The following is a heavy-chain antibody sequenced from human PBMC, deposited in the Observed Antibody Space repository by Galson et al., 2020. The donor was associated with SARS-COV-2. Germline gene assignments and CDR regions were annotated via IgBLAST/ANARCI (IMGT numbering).Heavy chain of an antibody. CDR2: IYSGGST. Sequence: GESLKISCAASGFTVSSNYMSWVRQAPGKGLEWVSVIYSGGSTYYADSVKGRFTISRDNSKNTLYLQMNSLRAEDTAVYYCARGLGGNVVTTDYWGQGTLVTVSS. CDR1: GFTVSSNY. J-gene: IGHJ4*02. CDR3: ARGLGGNVVTTDY. V-gene: IGHV3-53*01. D-gene: IGHD3-22*01.